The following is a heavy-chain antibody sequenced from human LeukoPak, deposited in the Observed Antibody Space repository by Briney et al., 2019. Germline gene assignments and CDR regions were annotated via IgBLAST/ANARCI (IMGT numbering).Heavy chain of an antibody. Sequence: GGSLRLSCAASGFTFSSYAMHWVRQAPGKGLEWVAVISYDGSNKYYADSVKGRFTISRDNSKNTLYLQMNSLRAEDTAVYYCARDRSAGTYYYGSGAPPSWYFDLWGRGTLVTVSS. CDR2: ISYDGSNK. J-gene: IGHJ2*01. V-gene: IGHV3-30-3*01. D-gene: IGHD3-10*01. CDR3: ARDRSAGTYYYGSGAPPSWYFDL. CDR1: GFTFSSYA.